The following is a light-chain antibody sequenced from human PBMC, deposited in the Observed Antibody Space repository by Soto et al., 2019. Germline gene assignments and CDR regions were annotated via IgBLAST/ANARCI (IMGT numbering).Light chain of an antibody. CDR2: CAS. J-gene: IGKJ1*01. CDR1: QSVSSSY. Sequence: EIVLTQSPGTLSLSPGERATLSCRASQSVSSSYLAWYQQKPGQAPRLLIYCASSRATGIPDRFSGSGSGTDFTLTISRLEPEDCAVYYCQQEGSSPRTFGQGTKVEIK. V-gene: IGKV3-20*01. CDR3: QQEGSSPRT.